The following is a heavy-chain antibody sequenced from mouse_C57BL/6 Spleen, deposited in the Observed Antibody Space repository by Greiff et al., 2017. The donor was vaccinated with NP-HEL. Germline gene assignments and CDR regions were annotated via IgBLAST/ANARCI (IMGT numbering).Heavy chain of an antibody. CDR3: ARYMGGRRRSLYFDV. J-gene: IGHJ1*03. CDR1: GFTFTDYY. D-gene: IGHD1-1*01. Sequence: EVLLVESGGGLVQPGGSLSLSCAASGFTFTDYYMSWVRQPPGKALEWLGVIRNKDNGYTNEYSASVKGRFTISRDNSQSILYVQMNALGAEDSASYYCARYMGGRRRSLYFDVWGTGATVTVSS. CDR2: IRNKDNGYTN. V-gene: IGHV7-3*01.